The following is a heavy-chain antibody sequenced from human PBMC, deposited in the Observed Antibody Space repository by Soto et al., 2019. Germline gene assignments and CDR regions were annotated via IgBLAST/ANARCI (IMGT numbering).Heavy chain of an antibody. CDR2: VSHDGRNT. V-gene: IGHV3-30*18. J-gene: IGHJ4*02. D-gene: IGHD3-16*01. CDR3: AKGERQSPDAPDLNY. CDR1: GFTFSDYA. Sequence: VQLVESGGGVVQPGRSLRLSCAASGFTFSDYAMHWVRQAPGKGLEWVAVVSHDGRNTHYADSVKGRFTISRGSSKNTATPGRTTSRAEARPGDYGAKGERQSPDAPDLNYWGQGALVTVSS.